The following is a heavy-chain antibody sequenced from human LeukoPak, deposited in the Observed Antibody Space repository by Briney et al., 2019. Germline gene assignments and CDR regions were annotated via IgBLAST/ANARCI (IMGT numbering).Heavy chain of an antibody. Sequence: SQTLSLTCTVSAGSLSSGGYYWSWIRQHPGKGLEWIGYIYYSETTYYNPSLESRVTISVDTSKNQFSLKLSSVTAADTAVYYCARAGSYSSSWGYFDYWGEGTLVTVSS. CDR1: AGSLSSGGYY. J-gene: IGHJ4*02. V-gene: IGHV4-31*03. CDR3: ARAGSYSSSWGYFDY. CDR2: IYYSETT. D-gene: IGHD6-6*01.